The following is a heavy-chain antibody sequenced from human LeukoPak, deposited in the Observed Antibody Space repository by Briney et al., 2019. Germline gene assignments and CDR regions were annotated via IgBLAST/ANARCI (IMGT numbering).Heavy chain of an antibody. CDR1: GFIFSNAW. CDR2: LTTTAEGGPT. CDR3: TAGLGKTDDDS. J-gene: IGHJ4*02. Sequence: GTLRFSCEGSGFIFSNAWLSWLRQAQGKGREWVGRLTTTAEGGPTDYGAPVRGRFTISRDDSKSTVYLQMNSLKTEDTAIYYCTAGLGKTDDDSWGQGTLVTVSS. V-gene: IGHV3-15*01. D-gene: IGHD4-11*01.